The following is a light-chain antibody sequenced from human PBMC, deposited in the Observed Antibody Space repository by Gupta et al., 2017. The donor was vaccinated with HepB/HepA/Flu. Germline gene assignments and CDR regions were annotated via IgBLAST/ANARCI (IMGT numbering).Light chain of an antibody. Sequence: QSVLTQPPSVPGAPGQRVTISCTGRSSNIGAGYDVHWYQQLPGTAPKLLIYGNSNRPSGVPDRFSGSKSGTSASLAITGLQAEDEADYYCQSYDSSLSGPYVFGTGTKVTVL. J-gene: IGLJ1*01. CDR1: SSNIGAGYD. V-gene: IGLV1-40*01. CDR2: GNS. CDR3: QSYDSSLSGPYV.